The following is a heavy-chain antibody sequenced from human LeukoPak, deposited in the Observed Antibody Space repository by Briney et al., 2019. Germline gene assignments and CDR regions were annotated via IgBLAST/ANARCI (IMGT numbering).Heavy chain of an antibody. CDR3: ASRVVPNYYYYYYMDV. D-gene: IGHD3-3*01. CDR2: IYYSGST. V-gene: IGHV4-39*01. CDR1: GGSISSSSYY. Sequence: SETLSLTCTVSGGSISSSSYYWGWIRQPPGKGLEWIGSIYYSGSTYYNPSLKSRVTISVDTSKNQFSLKLSSVTAADTAVYYCASRVVPNYYYYYYMDVWGKGTTVTVSS. J-gene: IGHJ6*03.